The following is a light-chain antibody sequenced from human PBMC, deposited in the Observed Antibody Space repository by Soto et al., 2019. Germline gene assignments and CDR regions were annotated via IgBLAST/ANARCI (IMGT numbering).Light chain of an antibody. CDR1: QSVSSDF. V-gene: IGKV3-20*01. CDR3: QQYGRSPLT. Sequence: EIALTQSPGTLSLSPGERATLSCRASQSVSSDFLAWYQQKPGQAPRLLIYDASNRATGIPARFSGSGSGTDFTLTISRLEPEDFAVYHCQQYGRSPLTFGGGTKVDIK. J-gene: IGKJ4*01. CDR2: DAS.